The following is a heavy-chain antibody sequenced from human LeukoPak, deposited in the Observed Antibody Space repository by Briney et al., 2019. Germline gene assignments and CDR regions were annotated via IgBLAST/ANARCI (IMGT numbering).Heavy chain of an antibody. CDR3: ARRGYSYGYAATPRSVWFDP. V-gene: IGHV4-39*01. CDR2: IYYGRST. D-gene: IGHD5-18*01. CDR1: GGSISSSSYY. Sequence: SETLSLTCTVSGGSISSSSYYWGWIRQPPGKGLEWIGSIYYGRSTYYNPSLKSRVTISVDTSKHEFSLKLSSVTAADTAVYYCARRGYSYGYAATPRSVWFDPWGQGTLVTVYS. J-gene: IGHJ5*02.